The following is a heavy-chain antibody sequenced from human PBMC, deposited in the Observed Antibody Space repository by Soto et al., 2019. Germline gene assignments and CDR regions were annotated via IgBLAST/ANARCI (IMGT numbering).Heavy chain of an antibody. Sequence: GGSLRLSCAASGFTFSSYAMHWVRQAPGKXLEWVAVISYDGSNKYYADSVKGRFTISRDNSKNTLYLQMNSLRAEDTAVYYCTRDQAVRGVILYYYYYRMDVWGQGTTVTVSS. V-gene: IGHV3-30-3*01. CDR1: GFTFSSYA. CDR2: ISYDGSNK. D-gene: IGHD3-10*01. CDR3: TRDQAVRGVILYYYYYRMDV. J-gene: IGHJ6*02.